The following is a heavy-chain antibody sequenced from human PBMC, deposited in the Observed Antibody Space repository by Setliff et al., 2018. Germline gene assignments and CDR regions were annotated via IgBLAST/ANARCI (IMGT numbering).Heavy chain of an antibody. CDR1: GYSISSGHY. CDR2: ISYSGST. Sequence: SETLSLTCTVSGYSISSGHYWGWIRQPPGKGLEWIGSISYSGSTYYNPSLRSRVTISLDTSKNQFAPKLTSVTAADTAVYYCARDLGHGGDSDYWGQGILVTVSS. D-gene: IGHD2-21*02. CDR3: ARDLGHGGDSDY. J-gene: IGHJ4*02. V-gene: IGHV4-38-2*02.